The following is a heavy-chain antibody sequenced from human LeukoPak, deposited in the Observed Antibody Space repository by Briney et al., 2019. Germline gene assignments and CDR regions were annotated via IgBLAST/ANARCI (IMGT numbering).Heavy chain of an antibody. J-gene: IGHJ4*02. D-gene: IGHD4-17*01. CDR3: AREADYGGSFDY. CDR2: IYSGGST. CDR1: GFTVSSNY. V-gene: IGHV3-66*01. Sequence: GGSLRLSWAAAGFTVSSNYMSWVRQAPGKGLEWVSVIYSGGSTYYADSVKGRFTISRDNSKNTLYLQMNSLRAEDTAVYYCAREADYGGSFDYWGQGTLVTVSS.